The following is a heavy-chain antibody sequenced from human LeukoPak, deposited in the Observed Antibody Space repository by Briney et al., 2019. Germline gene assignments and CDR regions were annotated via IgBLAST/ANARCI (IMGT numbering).Heavy chain of an antibody. V-gene: IGHV3-33*01. D-gene: IGHD1-1*01. CDR3: ARDSGPLDT. Sequence: GRSLRLSCAASGFTFSSYGLHWVRQAPGKGLEWVAVIWYDGSNTYYPDSVKGRFTISRDDSKNTLYLQMNSLRAEDTAVYYCARDSGPLDTWGQGTLVTVSP. J-gene: IGHJ5*02. CDR2: IWYDGSNT. CDR1: GFTFSSYG.